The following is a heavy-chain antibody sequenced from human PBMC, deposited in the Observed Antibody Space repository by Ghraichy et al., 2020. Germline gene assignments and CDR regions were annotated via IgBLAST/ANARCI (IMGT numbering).Heavy chain of an antibody. Sequence: GGSLRLSCAASGFTFSSYWMSWVRQAPGKGLEWVANIKQDGSEKYYVDSVKGRFTISRDNAKNSLYLQMNSLRAEDTAVYYCARDGVLSSGYYDYWGQGTLVTVSS. J-gene: IGHJ4*02. CDR1: GFTFSSYW. V-gene: IGHV3-7*01. CDR3: ARDGVLSSGYYDY. CDR2: IKQDGSEK. D-gene: IGHD3-22*01.